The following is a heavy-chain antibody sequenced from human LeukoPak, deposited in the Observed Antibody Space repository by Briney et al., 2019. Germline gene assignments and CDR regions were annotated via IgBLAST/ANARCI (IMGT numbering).Heavy chain of an antibody. J-gene: IGHJ5*02. D-gene: IGHD1-7*01. Sequence: ASVKVSCKASGYTFTSYGISWVRQAPGQGLEWMGWISAYNGNTNYAQKLQGRVTMTTDTSTSTAYMELRSLRSDDTAVYYCARATSLTGTLLRYWFDPWGRGTLVTVSS. CDR3: ARATSLTGTLLRYWFDP. CDR2: ISAYNGNT. V-gene: IGHV1-18*01. CDR1: GYTFTSYG.